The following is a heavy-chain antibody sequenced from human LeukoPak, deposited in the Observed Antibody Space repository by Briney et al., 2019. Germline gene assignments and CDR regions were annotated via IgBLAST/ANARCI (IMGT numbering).Heavy chain of an antibody. Sequence: GGSLRLSCEASGFTSSSYWMHWVRQAPGKGLVWVSRINSDESSTDYADSVKGRFTISRDNAKNTLYLQMNSLRAEDTAVYYCARGRGSYGWFDPWGQGTLVTVSS. CDR2: INSDESST. D-gene: IGHD3-10*01. CDR3: ARGRGSYGWFDP. J-gene: IGHJ5*02. CDR1: GFTSSSYW. V-gene: IGHV3-74*01.